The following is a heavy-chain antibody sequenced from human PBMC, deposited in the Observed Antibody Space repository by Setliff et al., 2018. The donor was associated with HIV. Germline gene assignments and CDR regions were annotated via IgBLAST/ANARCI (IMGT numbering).Heavy chain of an antibody. CDR1: GGSFSGYY. V-gene: IGHV4-34*01. Sequence: SETLSLTCAVYGGSFSGYYWSWIRQPPGKGLEWIGEINHSGSTNYNPSLKSRVTISVDTSKNQFSLKLSSVTAADTAVYYCARWGNNFWSGQPDYFDYWGQGTLVTVSS. CDR3: ARWGNNFWSGQPDYFDY. CDR2: INHSGST. J-gene: IGHJ4*02. D-gene: IGHD3-3*01.